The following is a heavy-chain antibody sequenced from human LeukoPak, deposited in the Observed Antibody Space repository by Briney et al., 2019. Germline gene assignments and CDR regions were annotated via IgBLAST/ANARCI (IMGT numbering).Heavy chain of an antibody. CDR2: ISGSGGST. D-gene: IGHD3-22*01. CDR3: AKSDYYDSLPTSDFDY. V-gene: IGHV3-23*01. Sequence: PGGSLRLSCAASGFTFSSYAMSWVRQAPGKGLEWVSAISGSGGSTYYADSEKGRFTISRDNSKNTLYLQMNSLRAEDTAVYYCAKSDYYDSLPTSDFDYWGQGTLVTVSS. CDR1: GFTFSSYA. J-gene: IGHJ4*02.